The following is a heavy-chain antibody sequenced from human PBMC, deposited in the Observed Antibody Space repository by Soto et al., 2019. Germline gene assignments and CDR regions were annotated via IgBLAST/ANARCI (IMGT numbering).Heavy chain of an antibody. CDR2: ISSGTSTI. J-gene: IGHJ4*02. V-gene: IGHV3-48*01. CDR1: GFTFSSYS. D-gene: IGHD5-12*01. CDR3: ARELVAADC. Sequence: EVQLVESGGGLVQPGGSLSLSCAASGFTFSSYSMNWVGQAPGKGLEWVSYISSGTSTIYYADSVKGRFTISRDNAKNSLYLQMTSLRAEDTAVYYCARELVAADCWGQGTLVTVSS.